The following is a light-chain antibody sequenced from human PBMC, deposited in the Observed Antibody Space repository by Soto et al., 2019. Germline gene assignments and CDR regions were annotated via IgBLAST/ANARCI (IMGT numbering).Light chain of an antibody. V-gene: IGKV3-15*01. CDR1: QSVNNN. CDR3: QQYNNWPPLT. CDR2: GAS. J-gene: IGKJ4*01. Sequence: ETMMTQSPATLSVSPGEGAILSCRANQSVNNNLAWYQQKPGQAPRLLISGASIRATGIPARFSGSGSGTEFTLTISSLQSEDLAVYYCQQYNNWPPLTFGGGTKVEIK.